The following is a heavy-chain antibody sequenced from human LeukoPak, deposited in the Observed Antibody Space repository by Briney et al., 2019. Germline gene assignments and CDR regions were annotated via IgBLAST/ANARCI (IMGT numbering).Heavy chain of an antibody. CDR3: ARGVDCGWPYYYFDY. Sequence: ASVKVSCKASGYTFTGYYMHWVRQAPGQGLEWMGWISAYNGNTNYAQKLQGRVTMTTDTSTSTAYMELRSLRSDDTAVYYCARGVDCGWPYYYFDYWGQGTLVTVSS. D-gene: IGHD6-19*01. J-gene: IGHJ4*02. CDR1: GYTFTGYY. CDR2: ISAYNGNT. V-gene: IGHV1-18*04.